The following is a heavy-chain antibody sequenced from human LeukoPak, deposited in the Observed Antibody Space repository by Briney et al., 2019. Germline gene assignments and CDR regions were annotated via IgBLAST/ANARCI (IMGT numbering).Heavy chain of an antibody. V-gene: IGHV3-74*01. CDR2: ISSDGSTT. J-gene: IGHJ4*02. CDR3: ARVKYCSSASCYSYFDY. D-gene: IGHD2-2*01. CDR1: GFAFSTYW. Sequence: GGSLRLSCAASGFAFSTYWMHWVRQAPGKGLVWVSRISSDGSTTAYADSVKGRFTISRDNAKNTLYLQMNSLRAEDTAVYYCARVKYCSSASCYSYFDYWGQGTLVTVSS.